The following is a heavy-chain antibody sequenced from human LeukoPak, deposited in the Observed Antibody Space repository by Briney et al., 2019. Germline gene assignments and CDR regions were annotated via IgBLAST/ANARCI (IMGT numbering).Heavy chain of an antibody. CDR3: ARANSGWSIDY. D-gene: IGHD6-19*01. Sequence: GGPVRLSCAASGFTFTSYWIHWVRQAPGKGLVWVSHTNYDGSSTTYADSVKGRFTISRDNAKNTVYLQMNSLRADDTAIYYCARANSGWSIDYWGQGTLVTVSS. CDR1: GFTFTSYW. J-gene: IGHJ4*02. V-gene: IGHV3-74*01. CDR2: TNYDGSST.